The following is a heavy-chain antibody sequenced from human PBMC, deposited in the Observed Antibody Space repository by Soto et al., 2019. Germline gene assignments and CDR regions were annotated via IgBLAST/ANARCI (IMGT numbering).Heavy chain of an antibody. CDR1: GFTFSSYS. D-gene: IGHD2-21*02. V-gene: IGHV3-21*01. CDR3: ARKGDQIYYYYYMDV. CDR2: ISSSSSYI. Sequence: TGGSLRLSCAASGFTFSSYSMNWVRQAPGKGLEWVSSISSSSSYIYYADSVKGRFTISRDNAKNSLYLQMNSLRAEDTAVYYCARKGDQIYYYYYMDVWGKGTTVTVSS. J-gene: IGHJ6*03.